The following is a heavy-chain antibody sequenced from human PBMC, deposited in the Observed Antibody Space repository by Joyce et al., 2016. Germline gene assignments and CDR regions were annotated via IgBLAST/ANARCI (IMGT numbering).Heavy chain of an antibody. V-gene: IGHV1-18*01. CDR1: GYAFPSYG. CDR2: ISGYNGNT. J-gene: IGHJ4*02. CDR3: ARDRFTKAAAADY. Sequence: QVQLVQSGAEVKKPGASVKVSCKASGYAFPSYGISWVRQAPGQGLEWMAWISGYNGNTNYAQKFQGRVTMTTDTSTNTAYMELKSLTSDDTAVYYCARDRFTKAAAADYWGQGTLVTVSS. D-gene: IGHD6-13*01.